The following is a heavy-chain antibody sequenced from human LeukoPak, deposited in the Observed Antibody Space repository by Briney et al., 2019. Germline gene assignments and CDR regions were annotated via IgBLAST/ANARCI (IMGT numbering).Heavy chain of an antibody. V-gene: IGHV1-18*01. CDR1: GYTFTSYG. J-gene: IGHJ4*02. Sequence: GASVKVSCKASGYTFTSYGISWVRQAPGQGLEWMGWISAYNGNTNYAQKLQGRVTMTTDTSTSTAYMELTSLRSEDTAVYYCARGPTSNTNLYYFDYWGLGTLVTVSS. CDR2: ISAYNGNT. D-gene: IGHD2-2*01. CDR3: ARGPTSNTNLYYFDY.